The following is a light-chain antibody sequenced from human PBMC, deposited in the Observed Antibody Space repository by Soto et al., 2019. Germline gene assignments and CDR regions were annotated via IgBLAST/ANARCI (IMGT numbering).Light chain of an antibody. CDR1: QDISTS. Sequence: IQMTQSPSSLSASVGDRVTITCQASQDISTSLNWFQQRPGNAPTLLISAASRLQSGVPSRFSGRGSGTDFTLTISSLQPEDFATYYCLQDYDYPRTFGQGTKVDTK. V-gene: IGKV1-6*01. J-gene: IGKJ1*01. CDR2: AAS. CDR3: LQDYDYPRT.